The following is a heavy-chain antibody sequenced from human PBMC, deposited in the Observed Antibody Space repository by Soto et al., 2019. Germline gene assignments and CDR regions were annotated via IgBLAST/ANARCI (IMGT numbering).Heavy chain of an antibody. J-gene: IGHJ6*02. Sequence: QVQLVQSGAEVKKPGSSVKVSCKASGGTFSSYAISWVRQAPGQGLEWMGGIIPIFGTANYAQKFQGRVTITADESTSTAYMELSSLRSEDTAVYYCARDRRDNWNSDYYYYGMDVWGQGTTVTVSS. CDR2: IIPIFGTA. CDR3: ARDRRDNWNSDYYYYGMDV. D-gene: IGHD1-7*01. CDR1: GGTFSSYA. V-gene: IGHV1-69*12.